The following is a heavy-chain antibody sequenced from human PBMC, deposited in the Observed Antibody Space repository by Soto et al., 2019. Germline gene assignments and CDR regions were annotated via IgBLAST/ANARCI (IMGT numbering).Heavy chain of an antibody. J-gene: IGHJ4*02. V-gene: IGHV4-30-4*01. CDR2: IYYSGST. Sequence: SETLSLSCTVSGGSISSGDYYWSWIRQPQGKGLEWIGYIYYSGSTYYNPSLKSRVTISVDTSKNQFSLKLSSVTAADTAVYYCARDFALDYWGQGTLVTVSS. CDR1: GGSISSGDYY. CDR3: ARDFALDY.